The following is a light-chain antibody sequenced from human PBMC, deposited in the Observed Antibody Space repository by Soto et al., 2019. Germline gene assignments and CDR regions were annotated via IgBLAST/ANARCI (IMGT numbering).Light chain of an antibody. CDR2: AAS. Sequence: DIQMTQSPSTLSASVGDRVTITCRASQSISTWLAWYQQKPGNAPKLLIYAASSLQSGVPSRFSGSGSGTQFTLTISSLQPDDFATYCCQQFAKSSTFGQGTTVEIK. V-gene: IGKV1-5*01. CDR1: QSISTW. CDR3: QQFAKSST. J-gene: IGKJ1*01.